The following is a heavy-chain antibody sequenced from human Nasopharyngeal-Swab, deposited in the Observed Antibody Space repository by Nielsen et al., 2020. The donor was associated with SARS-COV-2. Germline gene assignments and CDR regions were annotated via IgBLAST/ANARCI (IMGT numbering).Heavy chain of an antibody. Sequence: SETLSLTCAVSGGSISSSSWWSWVRQPPGKGLEWIGEIYHSGSTNYNPSLKSRVTISVDKSKNQFSLKLSSVTAADTAVYYCARRITIFGVVIIREYGMDVWGQGTTVTVSS. J-gene: IGHJ6*02. CDR1: GGSISSSSW. D-gene: IGHD3-3*01. CDR2: IYHSGST. CDR3: ARRITIFGVVIIREYGMDV. V-gene: IGHV4-4*02.